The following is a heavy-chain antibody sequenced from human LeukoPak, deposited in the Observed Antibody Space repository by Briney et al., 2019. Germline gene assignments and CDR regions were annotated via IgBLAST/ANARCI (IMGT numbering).Heavy chain of an antibody. CDR3: ARLPLRSHFDY. CDR1: GASFNSDDQY. V-gene: IGHV4-30-4*08. J-gene: IGHJ4*02. Sequence: SETLSLTCTVSGASFNSDDQYWNWIRQSPGKGLEWIGSIHPSGMLYNNPSLESRVTMSRDTSKNQFSLNLNSVTAADTAVYYCARLPLRSHFDYWGQGTLVTVSS. CDR2: IHPSGML.